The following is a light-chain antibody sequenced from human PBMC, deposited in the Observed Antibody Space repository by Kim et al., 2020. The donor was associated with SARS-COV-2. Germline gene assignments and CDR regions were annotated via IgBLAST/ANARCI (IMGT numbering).Light chain of an antibody. Sequence: QSVLTQPPSVSGAPGQRVTISCTGTSSNIGIGYDVQWYQLLPGTAPKLLIYDTNIRPSGVPDRFSGSKSGTSASLAITGLQAEDEADYFCQSYDSSLNARVFGTGTKVTVL. CDR2: DTN. CDR1: SSNIGIGYD. CDR3: QSYDSSLNARV. V-gene: IGLV1-40*01. J-gene: IGLJ1*01.